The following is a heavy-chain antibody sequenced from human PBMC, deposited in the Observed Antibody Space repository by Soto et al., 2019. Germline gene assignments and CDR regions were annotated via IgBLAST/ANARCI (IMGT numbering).Heavy chain of an antibody. CDR1: GFTVSNYA. J-gene: IGHJ4*02. CDR2: ISGSGGSI. D-gene: IGHD3-10*01. CDR3: AEDKLRYYGSGSYSVFDY. V-gene: IGHV3-9*01. Sequence: GGSLRLSCATSGFTVSNYAMSWVRQAPGKGLEWVSGISGSGGSIGYADSVKGRFTISRDNAKNSLYLQMNSLRAEDTALYYCAEDKLRYYGSGSYSVFDYWGQGTLVTVSS.